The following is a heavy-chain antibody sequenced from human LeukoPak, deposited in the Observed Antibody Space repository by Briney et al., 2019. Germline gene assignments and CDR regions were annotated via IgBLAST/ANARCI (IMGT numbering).Heavy chain of an antibody. CDR1: GFTYGNYA. V-gene: IGHV3-23*01. Sequence: GGSLRLSCAVSGFTYGNYAMSWVRQAPGKGLEWVSTINGYGSNTYYADSVKGRFSISRDNSNNTLSLQMNSLRAEDTAVYYCAKVPDYDFWNEIFSSFDYWGQGTLVTVSS. J-gene: IGHJ4*02. CDR3: AKVPDYDFWNEIFSSFDY. D-gene: IGHD3-3*01. CDR2: INGYGSNT.